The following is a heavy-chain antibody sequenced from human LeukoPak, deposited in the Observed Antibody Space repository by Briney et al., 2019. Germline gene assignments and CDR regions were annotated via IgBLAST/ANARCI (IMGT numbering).Heavy chain of an antibody. Sequence: GGSLRLSCAASGFTVSGNYMSWVRQAPGKGLEWVSIIYSGDSTYYADSVKGRFTIPRDNSKNTLYLQMNSLRAEDTAVYYCARVFWEKDGFIGAFDIWGQGTMVTVSS. CDR2: IYSGDST. V-gene: IGHV3-66*01. CDR3: ARVFWEKDGFIGAFDI. D-gene: IGHD3-3*01. CDR1: GFTVSGNY. J-gene: IGHJ3*02.